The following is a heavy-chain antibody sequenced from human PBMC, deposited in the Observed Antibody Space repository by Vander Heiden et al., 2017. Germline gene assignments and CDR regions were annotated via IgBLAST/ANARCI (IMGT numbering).Heavy chain of an antibody. Sequence: EVQLVESGGGLIQPGGSLRLSCAASGFTVSNNNMSWVRQAPGKGLECVSVIYSDGDTYYADSVRGRFTISRDNSKNTLYLQMNRLRAEDTAVYYCTGATAGYCSGGICSYDTDYWGQGTLVTVSS. CDR2: IYSDGDT. V-gene: IGHV3-53*01. CDR1: GFTVSNNN. D-gene: IGHD2-15*01. J-gene: IGHJ4*02. CDR3: TGATAGYCSGGICSYDTDY.